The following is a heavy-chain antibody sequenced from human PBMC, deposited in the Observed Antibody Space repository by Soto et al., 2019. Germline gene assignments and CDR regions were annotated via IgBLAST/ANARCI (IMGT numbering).Heavy chain of an antibody. Sequence: ASVKVSCKASGYTFTSYGISWVRQAPGQGLEWMGWISAYNGNTNYAQKLQGRVTMTTDTSTSTAYMELSSLRSEDTAVYYCASSQQQLDPFDYWGQGTLVTVSS. CDR2: ISAYNGNT. J-gene: IGHJ4*02. CDR1: GYTFTSYG. V-gene: IGHV1-18*01. D-gene: IGHD6-13*01. CDR3: ASSQQQLDPFDY.